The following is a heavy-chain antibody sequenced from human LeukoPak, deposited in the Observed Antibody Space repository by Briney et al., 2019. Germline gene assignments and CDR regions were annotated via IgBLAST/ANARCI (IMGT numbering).Heavy chain of an antibody. J-gene: IGHJ3*02. CDR2: IIPIFGTA. Sequence: SVKVSCKASGGTFSSYAISWVRQAPGQGLEWMGGIIPIFGTANYAQKFQGRVTITTDESTSTAYMELSSLRSEDTAVYYCARDTPPNGAFDIWGQGTMVTVSS. V-gene: IGHV1-69*05. CDR3: ARDTPPNGAFDI. CDR1: GGTFSSYA. D-gene: IGHD2-8*01.